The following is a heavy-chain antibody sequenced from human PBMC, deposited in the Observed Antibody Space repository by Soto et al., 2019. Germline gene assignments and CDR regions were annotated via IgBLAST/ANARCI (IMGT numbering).Heavy chain of an antibody. D-gene: IGHD6-19*01. J-gene: IGHJ4*02. CDR2: IDWVDGK. V-gene: IGHV2-70*01. CDR3: ARIGASDWSWAFAY. Sequence: SGPTLVNPTQTLTLTCTFSGFSLSTRRMSMSWIRQPPGKALEWLALIDWVDGKFYTASLKTRLTISKDTSKNQVVLTMTNMDPVDTATYYRARIGASDWSWAFAYWGQGTLVTVSS. CDR1: GFSLSTRRMS.